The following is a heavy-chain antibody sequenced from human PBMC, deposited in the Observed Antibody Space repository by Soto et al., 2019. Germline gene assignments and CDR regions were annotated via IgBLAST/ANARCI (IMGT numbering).Heavy chain of an antibody. CDR2: ISWNSGSI. V-gene: IGHV3-9*01. CDR1: GFTFDDYA. J-gene: IGHJ4*02. CDR3: AKDISYVGTGTDY. Sequence: EVQLVESGGGLVQPGRSLRLSCAASGFTFDDYAMHWVRQAPGKGLEWVSGISWNSGSIGYADSVKGRFTISRDNAKNSLYLQMNSLRAEDTALYYRAKDISYVGTGTDYWGQGTLVTVSS. D-gene: IGHD1-1*01.